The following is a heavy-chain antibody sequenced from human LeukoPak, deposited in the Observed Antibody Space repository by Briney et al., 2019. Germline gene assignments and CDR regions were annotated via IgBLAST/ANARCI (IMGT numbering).Heavy chain of an antibody. CDR1: GFTFGDYA. Sequence: PGRSLRLSCTASGFTFGDYAMSWVRQAPGKGLEWVGFIRSKAYGGTTEYAASVKGRFTISRDDSKSIAYLQMNSLKTEDTAVYYCTRGLRDIVVVVAATRPYYFDYWGQGTLATVSS. J-gene: IGHJ4*02. V-gene: IGHV3-49*04. CDR3: TRGLRDIVVVVAATRPYYFDY. D-gene: IGHD2-15*01. CDR2: IRSKAYGGTT.